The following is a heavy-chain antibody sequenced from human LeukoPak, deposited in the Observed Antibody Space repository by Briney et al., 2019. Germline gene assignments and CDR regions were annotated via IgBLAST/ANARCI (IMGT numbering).Heavy chain of an antibody. D-gene: IGHD5-18*01. V-gene: IGHV3-21*01. CDR2: ISGSRTYI. J-gene: IGHJ4*02. Sequence: GGSLRLSCAASGFTFNTYSINWVRQAPGKGLDLVSSISGSRTYIFYADSVKGRFTISRDNAKNSLYLQMNSLRAEDTAVYYCARWGFSYGSDYWGQGTLVTVSS. CDR1: GFTFNTYS. CDR3: ARWGFSYGSDY.